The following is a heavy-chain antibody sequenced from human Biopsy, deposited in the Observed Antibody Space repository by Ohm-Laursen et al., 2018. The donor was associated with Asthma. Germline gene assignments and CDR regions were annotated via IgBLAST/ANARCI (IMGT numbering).Heavy chain of an antibody. Sequence: SVKVSCKSLGGTFNTYVIGWVRQAPGPGPEWMGGINSFFGTTTYPQKFQDRVTITADDSTSTVYMELSSLRSEDTAVYYCARKAGSCISRTCYSLDFWGQGTLVTVSS. CDR1: GGTFNTYV. CDR2: INSFFGTT. V-gene: IGHV1-69*13. D-gene: IGHD2-2*01. J-gene: IGHJ4*02. CDR3: ARKAGSCISRTCYSLDF.